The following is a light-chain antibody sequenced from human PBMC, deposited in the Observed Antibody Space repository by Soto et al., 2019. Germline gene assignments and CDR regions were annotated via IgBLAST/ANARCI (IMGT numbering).Light chain of an antibody. CDR3: QQYGGSPRP. CDR1: QSISNNY. V-gene: IGKV3-20*01. J-gene: IGKJ1*01. CDR2: DAS. Sequence: EIVLTQSPGTLSLSPGERATLSCRASQSISNNYLAWYQQTPGQAPRLLIYDASNRAAGIPDRFSGSGSGTDFTLTISRLEPEDFGVYHCQQYGGSPRPFGQGTKVEIK.